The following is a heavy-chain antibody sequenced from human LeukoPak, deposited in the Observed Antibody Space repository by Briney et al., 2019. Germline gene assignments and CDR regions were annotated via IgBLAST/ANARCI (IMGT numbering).Heavy chain of an antibody. CDR3: ARPLYSGSYYSPLDY. J-gene: IGHJ4*02. Sequence: PSETLSLTCAVYGGSFSGYYRIWIRQPPGKGLEWIGEINHSGSTSYKPSLKSRVTISVDTSKNQFSLKLSSVTAADTAVYYCARPLYSGSYYSPLDYWGQGTLVTVSS. D-gene: IGHD1-26*01. CDR1: GGSFSGYY. V-gene: IGHV4-34*01. CDR2: INHSGST.